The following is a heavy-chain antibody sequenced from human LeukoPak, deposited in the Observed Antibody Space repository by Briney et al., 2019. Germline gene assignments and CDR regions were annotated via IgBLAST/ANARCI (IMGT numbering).Heavy chain of an antibody. V-gene: IGHV4-61*01. J-gene: IGHJ5*02. CDR1: GDSVSSGSYY. Sequence: SETLSLTCTVSGDSVSSGSYYWSWIRQPPGKGLEWIGYIYYSGSTNYNPSLKSRVTISVDTSKNQFSLKLSSVTAADTAVYYCAREYEVAGTFYPWGQRTLVTVSS. D-gene: IGHD6-19*01. CDR3: AREYEVAGTFYP. CDR2: IYYSGST.